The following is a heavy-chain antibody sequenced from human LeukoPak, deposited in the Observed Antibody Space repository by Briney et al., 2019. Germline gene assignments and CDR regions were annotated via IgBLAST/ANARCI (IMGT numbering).Heavy chain of an antibody. V-gene: IGHV1-46*01. CDR1: EYTFTTYY. CDR3: ARDLDSSSWYIEY. D-gene: IGHD6-13*01. J-gene: IGHJ4*02. Sequence: ASVKVSCKASEYTFTTYYIHWVRQAPGQGLEWMGIINPSVGSTTCAQKFQGRVTMTRDTSTSTVYMELSSLRSGDTAVYYCARDLDSSSWYIEYWGQGTLVTVSS. CDR2: INPSVGST.